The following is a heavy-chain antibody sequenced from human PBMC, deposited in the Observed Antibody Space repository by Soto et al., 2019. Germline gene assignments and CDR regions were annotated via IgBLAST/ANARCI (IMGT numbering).Heavy chain of an antibody. J-gene: IGHJ4*02. CDR1: GASMSDYY. Sequence: QVQLQESGPGLVKPSQTLSLTCTVSGASMSDYYGSWIRQSPGKGLEHIGYLHYSGSDNYNPSLMSRVTLSMDRSKNQFSLRLSSVTAADTAFYYCARSGHSFAGAVWGQGILVTVSS. CDR2: LHYSGSD. D-gene: IGHD3-16*01. V-gene: IGHV4-59*01. CDR3: ARSGHSFAGAV.